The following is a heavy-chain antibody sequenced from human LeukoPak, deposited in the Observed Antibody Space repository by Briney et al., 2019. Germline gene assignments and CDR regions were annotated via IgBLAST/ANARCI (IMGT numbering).Heavy chain of an antibody. CDR3: ARISGYCSGESCYGSNWFDP. Sequence: ASVKVSCKASGGIFSGYAFNWVRQAPGQGLEWMGGIIPIFGTANYAQKFQGRVTITADESTNTAYMELSSLRSEDTAVYYCARISGYCSGESCYGSNWFDPWGQGTLVTVSS. CDR1: GGIFSGYA. D-gene: IGHD2-15*01. CDR2: IIPIFGTA. J-gene: IGHJ5*02. V-gene: IGHV1-69*13.